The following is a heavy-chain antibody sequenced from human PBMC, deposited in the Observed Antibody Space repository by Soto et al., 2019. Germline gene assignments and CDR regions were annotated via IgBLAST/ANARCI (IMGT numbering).Heavy chain of an antibody. V-gene: IGHV1-69*02. J-gene: IGHJ6*03. CDR1: GGTFSSYT. CDR3: ARVGSSSFGYYYYMDV. D-gene: IGHD6-13*01. CDR2: IIPILGIA. Sequence: GASVKVSCTASGGTFSSYTISWVRQAPGQGLEWMGRIIPILGIANYAQKFQGRVTITADKSTSTAYMELSSLRSEDTAVYYCARVGSSSFGYYYYMDVWGKGTTVTVSS.